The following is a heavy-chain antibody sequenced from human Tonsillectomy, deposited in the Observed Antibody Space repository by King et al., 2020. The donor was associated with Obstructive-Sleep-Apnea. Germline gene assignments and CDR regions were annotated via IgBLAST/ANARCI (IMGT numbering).Heavy chain of an antibody. Sequence: QLVQSGGGLVQPGGSLRLSCAASGFTFSAYSINWVRQAPGQGLEWVSYISSSISTIYYADSVKGRFTISRDNAKNSVFLLMNTLRAEDTAVYYCARGRFSDSWGQGTLVTVSS. CDR2: ISSSISTI. J-gene: IGHJ4*02. CDR3: ARGRFSDS. D-gene: IGHD3-3*01. CDR1: GFTFSAYS. V-gene: IGHV3-48*04.